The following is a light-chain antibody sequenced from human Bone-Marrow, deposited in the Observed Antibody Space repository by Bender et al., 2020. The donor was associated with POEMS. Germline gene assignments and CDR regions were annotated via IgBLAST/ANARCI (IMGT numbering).Light chain of an antibody. CDR3: QAWDTYSVI. J-gene: IGLJ2*01. V-gene: IGLV3-1*01. CDR1: DLGDKY. CDR2: QDT. Sequence: SYEVTQPPSVSVSPGQTASITCSGDDLGDKYVAWYQQKPGQSPMLVIYQDTKRPSGIPERFSGSNSGNTATLTISGTQAIDEADYYCQAWDTYSVIFGGGAKLTVL.